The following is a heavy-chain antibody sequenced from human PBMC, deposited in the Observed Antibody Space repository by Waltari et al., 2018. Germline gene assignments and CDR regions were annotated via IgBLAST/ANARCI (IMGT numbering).Heavy chain of an antibody. CDR2: IYYSGST. CDR1: GGSISSYY. Sequence: QVQLQESGPGLVKPSETLSLTCTVSGGSISSYYWSWIRQPPGKGLEWIGYIYYSGSTSYNPSLKSRVTISVDTSKNQFSLKLSSVTAADTAVYYCARSDSSSWYIDAFDIWGQGTMVTVSS. J-gene: IGHJ3*02. D-gene: IGHD6-13*01. V-gene: IGHV4-59*01. CDR3: ARSDSSSWYIDAFDI.